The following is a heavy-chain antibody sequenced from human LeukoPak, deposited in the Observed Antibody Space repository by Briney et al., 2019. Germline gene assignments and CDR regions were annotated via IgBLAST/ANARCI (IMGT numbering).Heavy chain of an antibody. V-gene: IGHV4-38-2*02. CDR2: IYHSGST. CDR1: GYSISSGYY. J-gene: IGHJ5*02. Sequence: PSETLSLTCTVSGYSISSGYYWGWIRPPPGKGLEWIGSIYHSGSTYYNPSLKSRVTISVDTSMNQFSLKLSSVTAADTAVYYCARDWRWLQLSSWGQGTLVTVSS. CDR3: ARDWRWLQLSS. D-gene: IGHD5-24*01.